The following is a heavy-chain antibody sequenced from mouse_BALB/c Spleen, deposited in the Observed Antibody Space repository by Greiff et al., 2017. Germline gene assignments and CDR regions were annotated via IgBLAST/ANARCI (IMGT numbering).Heavy chain of an antibody. CDR3: ARQGLDYGSSYPWFAY. Sequence: AQLQQSGPELVKPGASVRISCKASGYTFTSYYIHWVKQRPGQGLEWIGWIYPGNVNTKYNEKFKGKATLTADKSSSTAYMQLSSLTSEDSAVYFCARQGLDYGSSYPWFAYWGQGTLVTVSA. D-gene: IGHD1-1*01. CDR2: IYPGNVNT. CDR1: GYTFTSYY. J-gene: IGHJ3*01. V-gene: IGHV1S56*01.